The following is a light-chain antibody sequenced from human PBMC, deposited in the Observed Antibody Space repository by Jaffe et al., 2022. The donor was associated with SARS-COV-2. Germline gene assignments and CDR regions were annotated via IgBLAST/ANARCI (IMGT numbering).Light chain of an antibody. Sequence: QSALTQPASVSGSPGQSITISCTGTSSDVGDYNYVSWYQQHPGKAPKLMIYAVSNRPSGIPSRFSGSKSGNTASLTISGLQAEDEADYYCSSYTGTSTLVFGAGTKVTVL. CDR1: SSDVGDYNY. CDR2: AVS. V-gene: IGLV2-14*03. CDR3: SSYTGTSTLV. J-gene: IGLJ1*01.